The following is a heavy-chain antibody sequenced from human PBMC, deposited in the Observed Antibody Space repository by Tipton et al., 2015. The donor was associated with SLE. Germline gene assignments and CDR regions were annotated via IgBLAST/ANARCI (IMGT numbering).Heavy chain of an antibody. J-gene: IGHJ3*02. CDR1: GGSISGGDYY. D-gene: IGHD1-1*01. Sequence: TLSLTCTVSGGSISGGDYYWRWIRQPPGKGLEWIGSIYYSGNTYYNPSLKSRVTISVDTSKNQFSLKLSSVTAADTAVYYCASDGVWNPIWGQGTMVTVSS. V-gene: IGHV4-39*07. CDR2: IYYSGNT. CDR3: ASDGVWNPI.